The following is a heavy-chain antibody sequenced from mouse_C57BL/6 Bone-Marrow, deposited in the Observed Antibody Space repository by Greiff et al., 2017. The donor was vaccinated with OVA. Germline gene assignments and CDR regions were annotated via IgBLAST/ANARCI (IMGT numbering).Heavy chain of an antibody. CDR3: ARDGYQFAY. J-gene: IGHJ3*01. D-gene: IGHD2-2*01. CDR2: ISDGGSYT. Sequence: EVQLQESGGGLVKPGGSLKLSCAASGFTFSSYAMSWVRQTPEKRLEWVATISDGGSYTYYPDNVKGRFTISRDNAKNNLYLQMSHLKSEDTAMYYCARDGYQFAYWGQGTLVTVSA. CDR1: GFTFSSYA. V-gene: IGHV5-4*01.